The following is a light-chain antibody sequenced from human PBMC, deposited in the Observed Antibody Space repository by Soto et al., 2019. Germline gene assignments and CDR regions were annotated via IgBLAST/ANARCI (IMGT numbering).Light chain of an antibody. J-gene: IGLJ2*01. CDR3: SSYASSTALI. Sequence: QSALTQPASVSGSPEQSITISCTGTSNDVGLYKYVSWYQQHPGKAPKLIIYEVSNRPSGVSNRFSGSKSGNTASLTISGLQAEDEADYFCSSYASSTALIFGGGTKLTVL. CDR1: SNDVGLYKY. CDR2: EVS. V-gene: IGLV2-14*01.